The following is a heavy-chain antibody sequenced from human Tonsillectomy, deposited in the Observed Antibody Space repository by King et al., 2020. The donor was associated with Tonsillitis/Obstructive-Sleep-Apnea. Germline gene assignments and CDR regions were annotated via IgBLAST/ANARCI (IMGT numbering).Heavy chain of an antibody. CDR1: GGSFSGYY. V-gene: IGHV4-34*01. J-gene: IGHJ6*03. CDR2: LNHSGST. Sequence: VQLQQWGAGRLKPSETLSLTCAVYGGSFSGYYWRWIRQPPGKGLEWIGELNHSGSTNYNPSLKSRVTISVDTSKNQFSLKLSSVTVADTAVYYCARGLTTGLVEYYYYYMDVWGKGTTVTVSS. D-gene: IGHD4-11*01. CDR3: ARGLTTGLVEYYYYYMDV.